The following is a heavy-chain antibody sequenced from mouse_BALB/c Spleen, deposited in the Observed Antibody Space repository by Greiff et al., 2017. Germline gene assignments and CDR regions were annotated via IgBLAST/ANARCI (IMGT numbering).Heavy chain of an antibody. CDR3: AAGWNVGDY. CDR2: IDPANGNT. V-gene: IGHV14-3*02. J-gene: IGHJ2*01. Sequence: EVQLHQSGAELVKPGASVKLSCTASGFNIKDSYMHWVKQRPEQGLEWIGRIDPANGNTEYDPKFQGKATMTADTSSNTAYLQLSSLTSEDTAVYYCAAGWNVGDYWGQGTTLTVSS. D-gene: IGHD1-1*02. CDR1: GFNIKDSY.